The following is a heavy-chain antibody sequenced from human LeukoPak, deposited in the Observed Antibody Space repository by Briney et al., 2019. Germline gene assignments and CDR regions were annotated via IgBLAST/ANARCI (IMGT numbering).Heavy chain of an antibody. Sequence: GGSLGLSCAASGFTFSGSAMHWVRQASGKGLEWVGRIRSKANSYATAYAASVKGRFTISRDDSKNTAYLQMNSLKTEDTAVYYCTSMGNGRPPYWGQGTLVTVSS. V-gene: IGHV3-73*01. CDR1: GFTFSGSA. J-gene: IGHJ4*02. CDR2: IRSKANSYAT. CDR3: TSMGNGRPPY. D-gene: IGHD1-26*01.